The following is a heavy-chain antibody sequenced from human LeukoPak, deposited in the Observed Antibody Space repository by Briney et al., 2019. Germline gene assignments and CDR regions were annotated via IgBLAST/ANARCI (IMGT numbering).Heavy chain of an antibody. Sequence: SETLSLTCTVSGGSISSSSYYWGWIRQPPGKGLEWIGSIYYSGSTYYNPSLKSRVTISVDTSKNQFSLKLSSVTAADTAVYYCARVGGGLTMVRGVIITESPTFDYWGQGTLVTVSS. CDR3: ARVGGGLTMVRGVIITESPTFDY. CDR1: GGSISSSSYY. J-gene: IGHJ4*02. D-gene: IGHD3-10*01. V-gene: IGHV4-39*07. CDR2: IYYSGST.